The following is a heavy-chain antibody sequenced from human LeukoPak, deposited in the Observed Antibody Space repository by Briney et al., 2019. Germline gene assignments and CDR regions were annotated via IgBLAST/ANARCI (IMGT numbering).Heavy chain of an antibody. J-gene: IGHJ4*02. CDR1: GFIFSNSA. Sequence: GRSLRLSCAASGFIFSNSAMHWVRQAPGKGLEWVAVISYDGSNKYYADSVKGRFTISRDNSKNTLYLQMNSLRAEDTAVYYCAKDIEEWLVKGGGCFDYWGQGSLVTVSS. D-gene: IGHD6-19*01. CDR2: ISYDGSNK. V-gene: IGHV3-30*18. CDR3: AKDIEEWLVKGGGCFDY.